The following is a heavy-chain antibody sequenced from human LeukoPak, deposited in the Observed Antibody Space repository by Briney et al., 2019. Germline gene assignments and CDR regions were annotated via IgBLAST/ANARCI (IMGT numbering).Heavy chain of an antibody. Sequence: GASVKVSFKASRGTFSSYAISWVRQAPGQGLEWMGGIIPIFGTANYAQKFQGRVTITADESTSTAYMELSSLRSEDTAVYYCARYYDSSGYYSPFDYWGQGTLVTVSS. CDR2: IIPIFGTA. CDR3: ARYYDSSGYYSPFDY. CDR1: RGTFSSYA. V-gene: IGHV1-69*13. D-gene: IGHD3-22*01. J-gene: IGHJ4*02.